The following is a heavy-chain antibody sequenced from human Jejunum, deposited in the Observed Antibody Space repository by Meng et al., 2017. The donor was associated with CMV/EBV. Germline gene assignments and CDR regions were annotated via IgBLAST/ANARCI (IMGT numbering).Heavy chain of an antibody. J-gene: IGHJ4*02. CDR1: GFSFSDYY. V-gene: IGHV3-11*05. Sequence: HVTVGESGGGLAAPGGSLELSCKASGFSFSDYYITWIRHTPGKGPEWLAYISGSSTVTNYADSVKGRFTISRDNVNNLLYLQMNSLRADDTAVYYCTRDPRACDYWGQGTLVTVSS. CDR2: ISGSSTVT. CDR3: TRDPRACDY.